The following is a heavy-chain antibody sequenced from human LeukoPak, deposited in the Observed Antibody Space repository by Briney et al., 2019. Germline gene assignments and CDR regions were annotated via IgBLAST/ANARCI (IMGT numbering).Heavy chain of an antibody. CDR1: GFTFSSYA. CDR2: ISHDGSNK. J-gene: IGHJ4*02. CDR3: ARDGGSAAYDFDY. Sequence: GGSLRLSCAASGFTFSSYAMHWVRQAPGKGLEWVAVISHDGSNKYYADSVKGRFTISRDNSKNTLYLQMNSLRAEDTAVYYCARDGGSAAYDFDYWGQGTLVTVSS. D-gene: IGHD2-2*01. V-gene: IGHV3-30-3*01.